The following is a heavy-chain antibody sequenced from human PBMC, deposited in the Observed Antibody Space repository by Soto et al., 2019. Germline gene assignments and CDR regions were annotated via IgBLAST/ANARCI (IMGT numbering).Heavy chain of an antibody. Sequence: QVQLVDSGGGVVHPGRSLRLSCAASGFTLTSYAMHWVRQAPGKGPEWVAVMASDGDSQFYADSVKGRFTISRDNSKNTLYLHMNSLRPEDTAVYYCARAFQRDTFDYWGQGTLVTVSS. V-gene: IGHV3-30-3*01. D-gene: IGHD5-18*01. CDR2: MASDGDSQ. CDR3: ARAFQRDTFDY. J-gene: IGHJ4*02. CDR1: GFTLTSYA.